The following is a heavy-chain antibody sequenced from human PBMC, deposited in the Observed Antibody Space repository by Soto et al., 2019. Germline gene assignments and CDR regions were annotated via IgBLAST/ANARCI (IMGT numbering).Heavy chain of an antibody. CDR1: GFTFSSYG. CDR3: AKGYYDYLDY. D-gene: IGHD3-10*01. CDR2: ISYDGSNK. J-gene: IGHJ4*02. Sequence: GGSLRLSCAASGFTFSSYGMHWVRQAPGKGLEWVAVISYDGSNKYYADSVKGRFTISRDNSKNTLYLQMNSLRAEDTAVYYCAKGYYDYLDYWGQGTLVTVSS. V-gene: IGHV3-30*18.